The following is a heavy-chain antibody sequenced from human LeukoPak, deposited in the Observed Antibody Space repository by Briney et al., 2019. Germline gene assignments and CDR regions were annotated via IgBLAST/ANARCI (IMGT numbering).Heavy chain of an antibody. D-gene: IGHD3-9*01. Sequence: SVKVSCKASGGTFSSYAISWVRQAPGQGLEWMGGIIPIFGSANYAQKFQGRVTITADKSTSTAYMELSSLRSEDTAVYYCARVRESSYYDILTGYYGALDAFDIWGQGTMVTVSS. CDR2: IIPIFGSA. CDR3: ARVRESSYYDILTGYYGALDAFDI. V-gene: IGHV1-69*06. J-gene: IGHJ3*02. CDR1: GGTFSSYA.